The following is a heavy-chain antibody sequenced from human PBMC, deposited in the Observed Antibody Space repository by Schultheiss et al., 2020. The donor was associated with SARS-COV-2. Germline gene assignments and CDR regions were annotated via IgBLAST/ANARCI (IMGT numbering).Heavy chain of an antibody. V-gene: IGHV3-30*04. CDR1: GFNFNNYA. CDR2: ISSDGNKK. CDR3: ARDGGVVPGAISWADD. Sequence: GGSLRLSCATSGFNFNNYAVHWVRQAPGKGLEWVAVISSDGNKKYFADSVKGRITISRDNFKNTVHLQMNSLRGDDTAVYFCARDGGVVPGAISWADDWGQGTLVTVSS. J-gene: IGHJ4*02. D-gene: IGHD2-2*02.